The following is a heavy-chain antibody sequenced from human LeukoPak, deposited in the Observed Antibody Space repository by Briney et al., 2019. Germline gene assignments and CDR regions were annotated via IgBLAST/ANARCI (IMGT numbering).Heavy chain of an antibody. CDR1: GFTFSSYS. D-gene: IGHD6-19*01. J-gene: IGHJ3*02. CDR3: ARESSVAVYPADAFDI. V-gene: IGHV3-21*01. Sequence: GGSLRLSCAASGFTFSSYSMNWVRQAPGKRLEWVSSITSSSYIYYADSVKGRFTISRDNAKNSLYLQMNSLRAEDTAVYYCARESSVAVYPADAFDIWGQGTMVTVSS. CDR2: ITSSSYI.